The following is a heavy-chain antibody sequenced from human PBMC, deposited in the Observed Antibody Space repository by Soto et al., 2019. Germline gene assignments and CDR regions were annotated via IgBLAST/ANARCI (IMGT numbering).Heavy chain of an antibody. V-gene: IGHV3-23*01. D-gene: IGHD6-13*01. J-gene: IGHJ5*02. CDR2: ISGSGGST. CDR1: GFTFSSYA. Sequence: EVQLLESGGGLVQPGGSLRLSCAASGFTFSSYAMSWVRQAPGKGLEWVSAISGSGGSTYYADSVKGRFTISRDNSKNTLYLQMNSLRAEDTAVYYCAKDAPALYSSSWYVGFDPWGQGTLVTVSS. CDR3: AKDAPALYSSSWYVGFDP.